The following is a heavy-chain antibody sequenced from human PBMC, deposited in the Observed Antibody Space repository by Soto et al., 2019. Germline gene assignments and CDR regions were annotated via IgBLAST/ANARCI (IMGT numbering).Heavy chain of an antibody. V-gene: IGHV3-23*01. CDR2: ISGSGGST. Sequence: GGSLRLSCAASGFTFSSYAMSWVRQAPGKGLEWVSAISGSGGSTYYADSVKGRFTISRDNSKNTLYLQMNSLRAEDTAVYYCAKAHSEGSYDFWSGYPIIPFDYWGQGTLVTVSS. J-gene: IGHJ4*02. CDR1: GFTFSSYA. CDR3: AKAHSEGSYDFWSGYPIIPFDY. D-gene: IGHD3-3*01.